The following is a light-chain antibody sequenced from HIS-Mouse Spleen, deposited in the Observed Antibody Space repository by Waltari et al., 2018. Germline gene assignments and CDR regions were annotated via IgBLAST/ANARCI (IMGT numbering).Light chain of an antibody. CDR3: AAWDDSLSGPV. J-gene: IGLJ2*01. CDR1: SSNIGSNY. Sequence: QSVLTQPPSASGTPGQRVTISCSGSSSNIGSNYVYWYQQLPGTAPKLLTYRNNQRPSGVPDRCSGSKSGTSASLAISGLRSEDEADYYCAAWDDSLSGPVFGGGTKLTVL. V-gene: IGLV1-47*01. CDR2: RNN.